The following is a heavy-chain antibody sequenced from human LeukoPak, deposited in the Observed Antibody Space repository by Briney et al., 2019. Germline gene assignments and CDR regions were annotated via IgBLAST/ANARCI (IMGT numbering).Heavy chain of an antibody. CDR2: INPNSGGT. V-gene: IGHV1-2*02. D-gene: IGHD2-21*01. Sequence: ASVKVSCKASGYSFTDYYMHWVRQAPGQGLEWMGWINPNSGGTNSAQKFQGRVTMTRDTSITTVYMEVSWLTSDDTATYYCARADRLHGGPYLIGPWGQGTLVTVSS. J-gene: IGHJ5*02. CDR3: ARADRLHGGPYLIGP. CDR1: GYSFTDYY.